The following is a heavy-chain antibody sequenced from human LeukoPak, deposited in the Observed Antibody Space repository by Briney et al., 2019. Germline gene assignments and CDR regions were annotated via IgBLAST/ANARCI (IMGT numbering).Heavy chain of an antibody. CDR2: ISGSGGTT. Sequence: PGGSLRLSCAASGLTFSSYAMGWVCQAPGKGLEWVSGISGSGGTTYYADSVKGRFTISRDNSKNTLYLQMNSLRAEDTAVYYCAKGEVPAGRGYYFDYWGQGTLVTVSS. V-gene: IGHV3-23*01. CDR3: AKGEVPAGRGYYFDY. CDR1: GLTFSSYA. D-gene: IGHD2-2*01. J-gene: IGHJ4*02.